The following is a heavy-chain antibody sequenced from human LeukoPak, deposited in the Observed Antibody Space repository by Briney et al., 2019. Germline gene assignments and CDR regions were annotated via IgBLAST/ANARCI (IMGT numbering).Heavy chain of an antibody. CDR1: GFTFSSYG. CDR3: AKGPFGYYAEYFQH. Sequence: PGGSPRLSCAASGFTFSSYGMHWVRQAPGKGLEWVAFIRYDGSNKYYADSVKGRFTISRDNSKNTLYLQMNSLRAEDTAVYYCAKGPFGYYAEYFQHWGQGTLVTVSS. CDR2: IRYDGSNK. D-gene: IGHD3-22*01. J-gene: IGHJ1*01. V-gene: IGHV3-30*02.